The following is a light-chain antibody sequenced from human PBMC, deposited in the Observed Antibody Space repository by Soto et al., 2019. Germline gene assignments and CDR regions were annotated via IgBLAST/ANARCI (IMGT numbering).Light chain of an antibody. CDR1: SSDVGDYNF. Sequence: QSALTQPASVSGSPGQSITISCTGTSSDVGDYNFVSWYQQHPGKAPKLMIYDVSNRPSGISNRFSGSKSGNTASLTISGLQAEDEAAYYCSSYTSTTVLFGGGTQLTVL. V-gene: IGLV2-14*03. CDR3: SSYTSTTVL. CDR2: DVS. J-gene: IGLJ2*01.